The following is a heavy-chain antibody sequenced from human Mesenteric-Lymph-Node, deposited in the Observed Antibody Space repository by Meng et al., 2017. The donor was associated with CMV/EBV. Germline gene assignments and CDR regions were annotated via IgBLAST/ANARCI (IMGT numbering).Heavy chain of an antibody. CDR3: AKVETGSASDRYGGVFSYGMDV. V-gene: IGHV3-33*06. Sequence: GESLKISCAASGFTFSTYGMHWVRQAPGTGLEWVAVIWYDGSNKYYADSVKGRFTISRDNSKNTLYLQMNNLRAEDTAVYYCAKVETGSASDRYGGVFSYGMDVWGQGTTVTVSS. CDR1: GFTFSTYG. CDR2: IWYDGSNK. J-gene: IGHJ6*02. D-gene: IGHD6-19*01.